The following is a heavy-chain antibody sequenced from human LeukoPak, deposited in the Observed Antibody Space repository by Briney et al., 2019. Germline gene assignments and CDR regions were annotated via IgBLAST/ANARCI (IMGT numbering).Heavy chain of an antibody. V-gene: IGHV3-7*01. D-gene: IGHD3-10*01. CDR2: IKQDGSEK. Sequence: PGGSLRLSCAASGFTFRSYWMSWVRQAPGKGLEWVANIKQDGSEKYYVDSVKGRFTISRDNAKNSLYLQMNSLRAEDTVVYYCATYITMVRGPKYYFDYWGQGILVTVSS. CDR3: ATYITMVRGPKYYFDY. J-gene: IGHJ4*02. CDR1: GFTFRSYW.